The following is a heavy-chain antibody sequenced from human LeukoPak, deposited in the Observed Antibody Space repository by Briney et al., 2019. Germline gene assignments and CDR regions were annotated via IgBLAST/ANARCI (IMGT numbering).Heavy chain of an antibody. CDR3: ARKTDY. CDR1: GVTFSSYA. J-gene: IGHJ4*02. CDR2: ISYDGSNK. Sequence: GGSLRLSCAASGVTFSSYAMHWVRQAPGKGLEWVAVISYDGSNKYYADSVKGRFTISRDNSKNTPYLQMNSLRAEDTAVYYCARKTDYWGQGTLVTVSS. V-gene: IGHV3-30-3*01.